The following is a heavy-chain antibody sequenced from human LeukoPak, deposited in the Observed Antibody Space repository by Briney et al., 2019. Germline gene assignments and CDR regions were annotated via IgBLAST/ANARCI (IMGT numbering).Heavy chain of an antibody. CDR2: INHSGST. D-gene: IGHD2-2*03. CDR3: ARDSPLDIDY. J-gene: IGHJ4*02. V-gene: IGHV4-34*01. CDR1: GGSFSGYY. Sequence: SETLSLTCAVYGGSFSGYYWSWIRQPPGKGLEWIGEINHSGSTNYNPSLKSRVTISVDTSKNQFSLKLSSVTAADTAVYYCARDSPLDIDYWGQGTLVTVSS.